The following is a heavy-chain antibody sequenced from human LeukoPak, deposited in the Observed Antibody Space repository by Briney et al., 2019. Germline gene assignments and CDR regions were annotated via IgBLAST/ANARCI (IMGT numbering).Heavy chain of an antibody. CDR1: GGSISSSSYY. V-gene: IGHV4-39*01. CDR2: IYYSGST. J-gene: IGHJ6*03. CDR3: AKHDTVFGAAHFYMDV. Sequence: SETLSLTCTVSGGSISSSSYYWGRIRQPPGKGLEWIGSIYYSGSTYYNPSLKSRVTISVDTSKNQFSLNLSSVTAADTAVYYRAKHDTVFGAAHFYMDVWGKGTTVTVSS. D-gene: IGHD3-3*01.